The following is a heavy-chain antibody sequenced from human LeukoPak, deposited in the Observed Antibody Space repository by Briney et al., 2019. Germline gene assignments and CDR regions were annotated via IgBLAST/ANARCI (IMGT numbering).Heavy chain of an antibody. V-gene: IGHV3-23*01. CDR3: GRDPNGDYIGAFEF. CDR1: GFTFSNFA. Sequence: PGGSLRLSCVASGFTFSNFAMTWVRQAPGKGLEWVSSIKGSGSYANYADSVRGRFTTFRDNSKNTLYLQMNRLTADDTAVYYCGRDPNGDYIGAFEFWGLGTLVSVS. D-gene: IGHD4-17*01. CDR2: IKGSGSYA. J-gene: IGHJ3*01.